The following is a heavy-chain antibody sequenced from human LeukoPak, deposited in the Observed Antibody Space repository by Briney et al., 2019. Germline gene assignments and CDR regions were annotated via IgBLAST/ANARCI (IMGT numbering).Heavy chain of an antibody. CDR3: ARVNPMVRGVTFDY. J-gene: IGHJ4*02. Sequence: SETLSLTCTVSDGSISSYYWSWIRQPPGKGLEWIGYIYYSGSTNYNPSLKSRVTLSVDTSKNQFSLKLSSVTAADTAVYYCARVNPMVRGVTFDYWGQGTLVTVSS. V-gene: IGHV4-59*01. CDR2: IYYSGST. D-gene: IGHD3-10*01. CDR1: DGSISSYY.